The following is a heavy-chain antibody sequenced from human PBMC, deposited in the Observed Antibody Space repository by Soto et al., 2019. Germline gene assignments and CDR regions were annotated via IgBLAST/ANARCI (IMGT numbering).Heavy chain of an antibody. J-gene: IGHJ3*02. CDR2: IWYDGSNK. D-gene: IGHD2-15*01. CDR3: ARDRPPPHIIEVVAAHDAFDI. Sequence: QVQLVESGGGVVQPGRSLRLSCAASGFTFSRYGMHWVRQAPGKGLEWVAVIWYDGSNKYYADSVKGRFTISRDNSKNTLYLQMNSLRSEDTAVSYCARDRPPPHIIEVVAAHDAFDIWGQGTMVTVSS. V-gene: IGHV3-33*01. CDR1: GFTFSRYG.